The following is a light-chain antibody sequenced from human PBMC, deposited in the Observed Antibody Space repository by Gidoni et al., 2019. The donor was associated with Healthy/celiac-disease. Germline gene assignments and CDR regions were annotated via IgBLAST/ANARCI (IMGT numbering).Light chain of an antibody. Sequence: DIHMIQSPSSLSASVGDRVTITCQASQDISNYLNWYQQKPGKAPKLLIYDASNLETGVPSRFSGSGSGTDFTFTISSLQPEDIATYYCQQYDNLPLTFGPGTKVDIK. CDR2: DAS. CDR3: QQYDNLPLT. J-gene: IGKJ3*01. V-gene: IGKV1-33*01. CDR1: QDISNY.